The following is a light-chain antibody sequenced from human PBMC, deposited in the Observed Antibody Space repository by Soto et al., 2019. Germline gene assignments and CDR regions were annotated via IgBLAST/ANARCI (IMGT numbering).Light chain of an antibody. CDR2: EVT. V-gene: IGLV2-14*01. J-gene: IGLJ2*01. CDR1: SSDVGGYNY. Sequence: QSALTQPASVSGSLGQSITISCTGTSSDVGGYNYVCWYQHHPGKDPKVVIFEVTKRPSGVSSRFSGSKSGNTASLTVSGLQAEDEGDYYCSSFTGSSTVLFGGGTKLTVL. CDR3: SSFTGSSTVL.